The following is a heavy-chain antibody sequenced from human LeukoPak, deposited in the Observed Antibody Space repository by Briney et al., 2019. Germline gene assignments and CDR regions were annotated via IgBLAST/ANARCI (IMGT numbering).Heavy chain of an antibody. D-gene: IGHD3-16*02. J-gene: IGHJ4*02. CDR3: ARDRLNVRGSYRTFDY. CDR2: IKQDGSEK. V-gene: IGHV3-7*03. CDR1: GFTFSSYW. Sequence: GGSLRLSCAASGFTFSSYWMSWVRQAPGKGLEWVANIKQDGSEKYYVDSVKGRFTISRDNAKNSLYLQMNSLRAEDTAVYYCARDRLNVRGSYRTFDYWGQGTLVTVSS.